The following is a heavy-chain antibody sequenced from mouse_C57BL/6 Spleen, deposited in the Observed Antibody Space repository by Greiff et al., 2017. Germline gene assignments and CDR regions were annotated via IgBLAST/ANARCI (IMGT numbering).Heavy chain of an antibody. CDR2: ISYSGST. J-gene: IGHJ4*01. Sequence: VHVKQSGPGLAKPSQSLSLTCSVTGYSITSYYWNWIRKFPGNKLEYMGYISYSGSTYYNPSLKSRISITRDTSTNQYYLQFSSVTTEDTATYYCARYRRNYAMDYWGQGTSVTVSS. CDR1: GYSITSYY. CDR3: ARYRRNYAMDY. V-gene: IGHV3-8*01.